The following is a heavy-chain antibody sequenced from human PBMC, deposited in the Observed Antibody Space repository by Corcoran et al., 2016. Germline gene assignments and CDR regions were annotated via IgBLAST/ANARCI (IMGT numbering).Heavy chain of an antibody. Sequence: QVQLVQSGAEVKKPGSSVKVSCKASGGTFSSYAINWVRQAPGQGLEWMGGIIPIFGTANYAQKFQGRVTIAADKSTSTAYMELSSLRSEDTAVYYCARDPADGYNWYYFDYWGQGTLVTVSS. D-gene: IGHD5-12*01. CDR3: ARDPADGYNWYYFDY. V-gene: IGHV1-69*06. CDR2: IIPIFGTA. CDR1: GGTFSSYA. J-gene: IGHJ4*02.